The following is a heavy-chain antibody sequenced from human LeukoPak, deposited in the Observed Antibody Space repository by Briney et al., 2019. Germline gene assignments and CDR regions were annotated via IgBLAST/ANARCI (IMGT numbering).Heavy chain of an antibody. J-gene: IGHJ6*03. CDR2: INNDGSST. Sequence: RGSLRLSCVASGFTFSSYWMHWVRQAPGKGLVWVSRINNDGSSTSYADSVKGRFTISRDNAKNTLYLQMNSLRAEDTAVYHCARGRYYYYMDVWGKGTTVTVSS. CDR1: GFTFSSYW. V-gene: IGHV3-74*01. CDR3: ARGRYYYYMDV.